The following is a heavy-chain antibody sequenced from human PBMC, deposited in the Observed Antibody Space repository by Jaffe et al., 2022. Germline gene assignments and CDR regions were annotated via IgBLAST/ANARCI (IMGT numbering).Heavy chain of an antibody. CDR3: AREGSGIAAAGPYYYYYMDV. Sequence: QVQLVQSGAEVKKPGASVKVSCKASGYTFTSYYMHWVRQAPGQGLEWMGIINPSGGSTSYAQKFQGRVTMTRDTSTSTVYMELSSLRSEDTAVYYCAREGSGIAAAGPYYYYYMDVWGKGTTVTVSS. V-gene: IGHV1-46*01. D-gene: IGHD6-13*01. J-gene: IGHJ6*03. CDR2: INPSGGST. CDR1: GYTFTSYY.